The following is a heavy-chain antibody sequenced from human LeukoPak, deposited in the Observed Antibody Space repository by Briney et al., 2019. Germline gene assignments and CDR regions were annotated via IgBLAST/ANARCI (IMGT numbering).Heavy chain of an antibody. J-gene: IGHJ4*02. CDR2: ISYDGSNK. CDR3: AENKLLVGETFDY. V-gene: IGHV3-30*04. CDR1: GFTFSSYA. Sequence: GGSLRLSCAASGFTFSSYAMHWVRQAPGKGLEWVAVISYDGSNKYYADSVKGRFTISRDNSKNTLYLQMNSLRAEDTAVYYCAENKLLVGETFDYWGQGTLVTVSS. D-gene: IGHD1-26*01.